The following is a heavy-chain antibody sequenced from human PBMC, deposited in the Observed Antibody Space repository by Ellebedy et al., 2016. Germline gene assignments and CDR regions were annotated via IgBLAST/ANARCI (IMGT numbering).Heavy chain of an antibody. Sequence: ASVKVSCXASLYTFPRYGISWVRQAPGQGLEWMGWISAYNGNTNYAQKLQGRVTMTTDTSTSTAYMELRSLRSDDTAVYYCATTNYGSGSYWPDAFDIWGQGTMVTVSS. J-gene: IGHJ3*02. CDR2: ISAYNGNT. D-gene: IGHD3-10*01. CDR3: ATTNYGSGSYWPDAFDI. CDR1: LYTFPRYG. V-gene: IGHV1-18*01.